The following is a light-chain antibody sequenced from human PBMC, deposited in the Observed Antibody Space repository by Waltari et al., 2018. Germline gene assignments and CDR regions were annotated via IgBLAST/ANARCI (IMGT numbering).Light chain of an antibody. CDR2: GAS. V-gene: IGKV3-15*01. CDR1: QSVSSN. CDR3: QQYNNWPPG. J-gene: IGKJ3*01. Sequence: EIVMTQSPATLSVAPGERATLSCRASQSVSSNLAWYQQKPGHAPRLLIYGASPRATGIPARFSGSGSGTEFTLTISSLQSEDFAVYYCQQYNNWPPGFGPGTKVDIK.